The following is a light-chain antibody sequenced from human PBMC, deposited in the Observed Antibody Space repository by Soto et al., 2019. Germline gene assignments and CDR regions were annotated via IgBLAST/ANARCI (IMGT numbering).Light chain of an antibody. V-gene: IGKV1-5*01. CDR1: QSISSW. Sequence: DIQMTQSPSTLSASVGDRVTITCRASQSISSWLAWYQQKPGKAPKLLIYDASNLESGVPSRFSGSGSGTEFTLTISSLQPDDFATYYCQQSYSTLWTLGQGTKVDIK. CDR3: QQSYSTLWT. CDR2: DAS. J-gene: IGKJ1*01.